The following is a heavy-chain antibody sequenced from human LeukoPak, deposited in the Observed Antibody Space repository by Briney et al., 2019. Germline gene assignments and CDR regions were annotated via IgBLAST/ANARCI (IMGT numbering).Heavy chain of an antibody. CDR1: GYSFTSYW. J-gene: IGHJ4*02. V-gene: IGHV5-51*01. CDR2: IYPGDSDV. Sequence: GESLKISCKGPGYSFTSYWIGWVCQMPGKGLEWMGIIYPGDSDVRYSPSFQGQVTISADKSISTAYLQWSSLKASGTAMYYCARQFGGNSEFDYWGQGTLVTASS. D-gene: IGHD4-23*01. CDR3: ARQFGGNSEFDY.